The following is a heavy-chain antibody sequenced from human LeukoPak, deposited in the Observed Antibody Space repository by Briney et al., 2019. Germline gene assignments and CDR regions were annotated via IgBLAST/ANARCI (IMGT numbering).Heavy chain of an antibody. CDR3: ARDYFRYSSGWYSFDY. Sequence: PGGSLRLSCAASGFTFSILDMSWVRQAPGKGLEWVSAISGNGGRTYYADSVKGRFTISRDNSKNTLYLQMNSLRAEDTAVYYCARDYFRYSSGWYSFDYWGQGTLVTVSS. CDR1: GFTFSILD. CDR2: ISGNGGRT. J-gene: IGHJ4*02. V-gene: IGHV3-23*01. D-gene: IGHD6-19*01.